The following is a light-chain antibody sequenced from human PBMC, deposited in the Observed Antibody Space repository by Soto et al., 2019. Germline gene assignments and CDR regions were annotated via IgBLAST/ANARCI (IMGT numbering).Light chain of an antibody. CDR2: DTY. J-gene: IGKJ4*01. V-gene: IGKV1-6*01. CDR3: LQDNMYPLT. CDR1: QDIGND. Sequence: TQSPSSLSASVGDRVTITCRASQDIGNDLGWYQQKPGKAPKVLIYDTYTLQSGVPSRFSGSRSGTDFTLTISSLQPEDIATYYCLQDNMYPLTFGGGTKVDIK.